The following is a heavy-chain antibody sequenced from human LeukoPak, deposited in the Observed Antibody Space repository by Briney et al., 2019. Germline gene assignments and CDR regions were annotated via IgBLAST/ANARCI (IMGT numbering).Heavy chain of an antibody. J-gene: IGHJ4*02. Sequence: SETLSLTCTVSGGSISSYYWSWIRQPPGKGLEWIGYIYYSGTTNYNPSLKSRVTISVDTSKNQFSLKMISVTAADTAVYYCARRSVGTATFDYWGQGTLVTVSS. CDR3: ARRSVGTATFDY. V-gene: IGHV4-59*08. CDR2: IYYSGTT. D-gene: IGHD2-21*02. CDR1: GGSISSYY.